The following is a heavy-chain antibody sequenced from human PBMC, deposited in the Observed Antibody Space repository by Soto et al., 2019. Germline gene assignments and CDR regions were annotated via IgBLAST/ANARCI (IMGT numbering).Heavy chain of an antibody. J-gene: IGHJ4*02. D-gene: IGHD3-3*01. Sequence: EVQVVESGGGLMQPGGSLRLSCAASGFTVNTNYMSWVRQAPGKGVEWVSVIHGGGSTYYADSVKGRFTISRDKSKNTLYLQMNSLRAEDTAVYFCARDGPAGYYSSYWGQETLVTVSS. V-gene: IGHV3-53*01. CDR2: IHGGGST. CDR3: ARDGPAGYYSSY. CDR1: GFTVNTNY.